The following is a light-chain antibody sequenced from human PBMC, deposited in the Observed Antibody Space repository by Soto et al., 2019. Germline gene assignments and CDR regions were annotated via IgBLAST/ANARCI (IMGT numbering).Light chain of an antibody. V-gene: IGKV3-15*01. CDR2: GAS. Sequence: EILITPSPGTLSVSPGERDTLSCRASQSVCSDLDWYQQKPCQAPRLLISGASTSAPDIPDRFSGSGSGTEFTLTLSTLQSEDFALYYCQKYNSWQTFAKGTNVDI. J-gene: IGKJ2*01. CDR3: QKYNSWQT. CDR1: QSVCSD.